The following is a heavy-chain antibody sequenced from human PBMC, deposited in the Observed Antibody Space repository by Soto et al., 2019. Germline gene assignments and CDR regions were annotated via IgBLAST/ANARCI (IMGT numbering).Heavy chain of an antibody. J-gene: IGHJ4*02. D-gene: IGHD4-17*01. Sequence: EVQLVESGGGLVQPGGSLSLSCAASGFTFTSYWLSWVRQAPGKGLEWVANIKQDGSTKYYVDSVKGRFTVSRDNAQSSIFLQRDRLRDGGTAVYRCGRLRLITVERDFGSWGQG. CDR2: IKQDGSTK. CDR3: GRLRLITVERDFGS. V-gene: IGHV3-7*05. CDR1: GFTFTSYW.